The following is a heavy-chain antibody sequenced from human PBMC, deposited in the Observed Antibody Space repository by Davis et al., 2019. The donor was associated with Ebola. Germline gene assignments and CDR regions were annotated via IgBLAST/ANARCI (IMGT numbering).Heavy chain of an antibody. CDR3: ARRLAAPGPNFDF. D-gene: IGHD6-13*01. J-gene: IGHJ4*02. CDR1: GFTFGSYA. Sequence: GESLKISCAASGFTFGSYAIHWVRQAPGKGLEWVSGISDSGGATYYVDSLKGRFTTSRDNSKNTIYLQMNSLRAEDTAVYYCARRLAAPGPNFDFWGQGTPVTVSS. CDR2: ISDSGGAT. V-gene: IGHV3-23*01.